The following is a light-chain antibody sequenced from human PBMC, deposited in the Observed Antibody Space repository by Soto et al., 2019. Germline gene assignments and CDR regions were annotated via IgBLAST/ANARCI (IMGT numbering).Light chain of an antibody. CDR2: GNT. V-gene: IGLV1-40*01. CDR1: SSNIGAGYD. J-gene: IGLJ3*02. Sequence: QSVLTQPPSVSGAPGQRVIISCTGSSSNIGAGYDVHWYQQVPGTAPRPLIHGNTNRPSGVPDRFSASKSGTSASLAITGLQAEDEADYYCQSYDSSLSGSKVFGGGTKLTVL. CDR3: QSYDSSLSGSKV.